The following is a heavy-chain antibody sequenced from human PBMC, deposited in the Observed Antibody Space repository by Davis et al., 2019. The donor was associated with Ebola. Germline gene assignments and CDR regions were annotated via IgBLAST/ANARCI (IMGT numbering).Heavy chain of an antibody. Sequence: MPSETLSPTCTVSAGSISSYYWSWTRQPPGKGLDWIGYIYYSGSTNYNPSLKSRVSISIDTSKKQFSLKLTSVTAADTAVYYCARGPTRYYFDNWGQGTLVTVSS. CDR3: ARGPTRYYFDN. V-gene: IGHV4-59*08. CDR2: IYYSGST. J-gene: IGHJ4*02. CDR1: AGSISSYY.